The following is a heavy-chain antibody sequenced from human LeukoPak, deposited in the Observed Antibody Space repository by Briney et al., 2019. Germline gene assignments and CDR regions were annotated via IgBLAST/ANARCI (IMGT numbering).Heavy chain of an antibody. D-gene: IGHD3-3*01. CDR2: IYYSGST. J-gene: IGHJ4*02. Sequence: RASETLSLTCTVSGGSISSYYWSWIRQPPGKGLEWIGYIYYSGSTNYNPSLKSRVTISVDTSKNQFSLKLSSVTAADTAVYYCARGSPTYYDFWSGYSPDYWGQATLVTVSS. CDR3: ARGSPTYYDFWSGYSPDY. CDR1: GGSISSYY. V-gene: IGHV4-59*12.